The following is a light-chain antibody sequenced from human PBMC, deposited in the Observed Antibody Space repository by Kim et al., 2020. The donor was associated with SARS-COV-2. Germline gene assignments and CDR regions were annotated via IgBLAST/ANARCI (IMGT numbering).Light chain of an antibody. Sequence: LSPGERAPLSCRASQSISSSLAWYQQKPGQAPRLLICDASDRATGIPARFSGSGSGTDFTLTISSLEPEDFAVYYCLQRSDWPLTFGGGTKVDIK. CDR1: QSISSS. J-gene: IGKJ4*01. CDR3: LQRSDWPLT. V-gene: IGKV3-11*01. CDR2: DAS.